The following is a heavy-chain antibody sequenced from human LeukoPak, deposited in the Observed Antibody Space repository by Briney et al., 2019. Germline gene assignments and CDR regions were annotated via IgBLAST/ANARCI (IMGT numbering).Heavy chain of an antibody. D-gene: IGHD3-3*01. CDR1: GFTFSSYG. CDR3: AKGRSAYYDFWSGYYEDY. CDR2: ISYDGSNK. J-gene: IGHJ4*02. V-gene: IGHV3-30*18. Sequence: GGSLRLSCAASGFTFSSYGMHWVRQAPVKGLEWVAVISYDGSNKYYADSVKGRFTISRDNSKNTLYLQMNSLRAEDTAVYYCAKGRSAYYDFWSGYYEDYWGQGTLVTVSS.